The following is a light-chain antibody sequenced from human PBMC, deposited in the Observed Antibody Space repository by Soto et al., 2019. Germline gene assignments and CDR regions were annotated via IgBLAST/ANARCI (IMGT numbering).Light chain of an antibody. J-gene: IGKJ1*01. V-gene: IGKV3-20*01. CDR1: QSVSSTY. Sequence: ELVLTQSPGTLSLSPGERATLSCRASQSVSSTYLAWYQQKPGQAPRLLIYGASSRATGIPDRFSGSGSGTDFTLTISRLEPEDFAGYYCQQYGSSAWTFGQGTKVEIK. CDR2: GAS. CDR3: QQYGSSAWT.